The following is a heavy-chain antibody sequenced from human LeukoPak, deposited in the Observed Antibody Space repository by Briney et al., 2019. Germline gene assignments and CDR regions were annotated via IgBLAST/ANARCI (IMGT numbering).Heavy chain of an antibody. CDR1: GDSIRSYY. CDR2: IYYSGST. Sequence: PSETLSLTCTVSGDSIRSYYWSWIRQPPGKGLEWVGYIYYSGSTNYNPSLKSRVTFSVDTSKSQFSLKLTSVTAADTAVYYCASYSSGWPYHFDYWGQGILVTVSS. CDR3: ASYSSGWPYHFDY. J-gene: IGHJ4*02. V-gene: IGHV4-59*01. D-gene: IGHD6-19*01.